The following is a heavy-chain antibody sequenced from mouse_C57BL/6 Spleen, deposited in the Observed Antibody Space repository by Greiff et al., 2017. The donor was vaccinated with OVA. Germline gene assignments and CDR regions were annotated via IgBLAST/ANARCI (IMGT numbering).Heavy chain of an antibody. CDR3: ARGDDGYYYAMDY. D-gene: IGHD2-3*01. J-gene: IGHJ4*01. Sequence: EVHLVESGPGLVKPSQSLSLTCSVTGYSITSGYYWNWIRQFPGNKLEWMGYISYDGSNNYNPSLKNRISITRDTSKNQFFLKLNSVTTEDTATYYCARGDDGYYYAMDYWGQGTSVTVSS. V-gene: IGHV3-6*01. CDR1: GYSITSGYY. CDR2: ISYDGSN.